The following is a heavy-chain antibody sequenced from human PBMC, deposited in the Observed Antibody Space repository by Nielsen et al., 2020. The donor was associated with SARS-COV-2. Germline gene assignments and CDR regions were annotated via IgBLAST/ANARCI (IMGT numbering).Heavy chain of an antibody. V-gene: IGHV3-23*01. CDR1: GFTFNIYA. CDR2: TSASGAST. CDR3: AKPSDSSGYFGVLDY. D-gene: IGHD3-22*01. J-gene: IGHJ4*02. Sequence: GGSLRLSCAASGFTFNIYAMAWVRRAPGRGLEWVSGTSASGASTYYADSVKGRFSISRDNSRNTLYLQMNSLRVEDTAIYYCAKPSDSSGYFGVLDYWGQGTLVTVSS.